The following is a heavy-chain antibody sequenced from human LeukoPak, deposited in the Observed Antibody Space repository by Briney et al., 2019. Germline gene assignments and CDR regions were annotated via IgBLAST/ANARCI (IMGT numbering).Heavy chain of an antibody. CDR1: GGSISSYY. V-gene: IGHV4-59*01. CDR3: ASFFDYYDSSDGAFDI. D-gene: IGHD3-22*01. Sequence: SETLSLTCTVSGGSISSYYWSWIRQPPGKGLEWIGYIYYSGSTNYNPSLKSRVTISVDTSKNRFSLKLSSVTAADTAVYYCASFFDYYDSSDGAFDIWGQGTMVTVSS. J-gene: IGHJ3*02. CDR2: IYYSGST.